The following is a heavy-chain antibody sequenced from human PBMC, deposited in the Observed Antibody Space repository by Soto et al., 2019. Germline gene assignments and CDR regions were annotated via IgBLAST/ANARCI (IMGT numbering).Heavy chain of an antibody. J-gene: IGHJ4*02. CDR2: INPNSGGT. CDR3: ARVSGGSGSYYTGDY. V-gene: IGHV1-2*02. CDR1: GYTFTGYY. Sequence: ASVKVSCKASGYTFTGYYMHWVRQAPGQGLEWMGWINPNSGGTNYAQKFQGRVTMTRDTSISTAYMELSRLRSDDTAVYYCARVSGGSGSYYTGDYWGQGTLVTVSS. D-gene: IGHD3-10*01.